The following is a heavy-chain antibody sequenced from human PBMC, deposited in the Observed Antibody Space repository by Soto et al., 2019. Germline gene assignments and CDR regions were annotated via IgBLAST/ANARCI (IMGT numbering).Heavy chain of an antibody. CDR3: ARGGAARPYYFAY. CDR1: GGSISSGGYY. CDR2: IYYSGST. V-gene: IGHV4-31*03. D-gene: IGHD6-6*01. J-gene: IGHJ4*02. Sequence: PSETLSLTCTVSGGSISSGGYYWSWIRQHPGKGLEWIGYIYYSGSTYYNPSLKSRVTISVDTSKNQFSLKLSSVTAADTAVYYCARGGAARPYYFAYWGQGTLVTVS.